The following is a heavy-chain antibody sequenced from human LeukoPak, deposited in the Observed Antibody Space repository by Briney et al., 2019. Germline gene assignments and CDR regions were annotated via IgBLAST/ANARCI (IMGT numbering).Heavy chain of an antibody. D-gene: IGHD3-22*01. J-gene: IGHJ3*02. CDR3: ASGYDSSGYSYAFDI. Sequence: SETLSLTCTVSGGSISSYYWSWIRQPPGKGLEWIGYIYYSGSTNYNPSLKSRVTISVDTSKNQFSLKLSSLRSEDTAVYYCASGYDSSGYSYAFDIWGQGTMVTVSS. CDR2: IYYSGST. CDR1: GGSISSYY. V-gene: IGHV4-59*01.